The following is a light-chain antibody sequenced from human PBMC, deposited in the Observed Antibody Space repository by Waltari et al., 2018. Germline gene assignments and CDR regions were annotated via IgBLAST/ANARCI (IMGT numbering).Light chain of an antibody. CDR2: DVF. V-gene: IGLV2-11*01. J-gene: IGLJ1*01. CDR3: CSYAGSYTFV. Sequence: QSALTQPRSVSGSPGQSVTISCTGTSSDVGGYHYVSWYQQHPGKAPKLIIYDVFERPSGVPDRFPGSKSGNTASLTVSGLQAEDEAEYYCCSYAGSYTFVFGTGTKVTVL. CDR1: SSDVGGYHY.